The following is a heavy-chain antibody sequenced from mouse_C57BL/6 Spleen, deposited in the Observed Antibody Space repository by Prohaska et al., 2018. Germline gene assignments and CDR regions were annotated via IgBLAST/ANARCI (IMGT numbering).Heavy chain of an antibody. CDR1: GYTFTSYW. J-gene: IGHJ3*01. D-gene: IGHD3-3*01. CDR3: GRGDEGFAY. CDR2: IDPSDSYT. V-gene: IGHV1-59*01. Sequence: CKTSGYTFTSYWMHWVTQRPGQCLEWIGVIDPSDSYTNYNQKFKGKATLTVDTSSSTAYMQLSSLTSEDSAVYYCGRGDEGFAYWGQGTLVTVSA.